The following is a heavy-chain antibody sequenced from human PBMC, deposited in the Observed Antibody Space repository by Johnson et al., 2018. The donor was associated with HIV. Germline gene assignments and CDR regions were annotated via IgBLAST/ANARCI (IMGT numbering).Heavy chain of an antibody. CDR2: ISGSGGST. CDR1: GFTFSSYA. J-gene: IGHJ3*02. V-gene: IGHV3-23*04. Sequence: VQLVESGGGLVQPGGSLRLSCAASGFTFSSYAMSWVRQAPGKGLEWVSAISGSGGSTYYADSVKGRFTISRDNSKNTLYLQMNSLRAEDTAVYYCARAADSGGRWFGEEKAFDIWGQGTMVTVSS. D-gene: IGHD3-10*01. CDR3: ARAADSGGRWFGEEKAFDI.